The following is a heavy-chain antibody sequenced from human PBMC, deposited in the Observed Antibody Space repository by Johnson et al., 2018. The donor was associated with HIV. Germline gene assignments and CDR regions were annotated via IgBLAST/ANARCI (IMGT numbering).Heavy chain of an antibody. J-gene: IGHJ3*02. CDR3: VRGGAVAPSSGFDI. CDR1: GFTFSDNY. D-gene: IGHD6-19*01. Sequence: VQLVESGGGLVKPGGSLRLSCAASGFTFSDNYMSWIRQAPGMGLVWVSYIISSGTTIYYADSVKARFTISRDNATNSLFLQMNIVRDEDTAVYYCVRGGAVAPSSGFDIWGQGTKVTVSS. CDR2: IISSGTTI. V-gene: IGHV3-11*01.